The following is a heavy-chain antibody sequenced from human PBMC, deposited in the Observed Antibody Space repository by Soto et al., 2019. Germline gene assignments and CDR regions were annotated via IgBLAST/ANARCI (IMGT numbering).Heavy chain of an antibody. CDR2: INHSGST. CDR1: GGSFSGYY. V-gene: IGHV4-34*01. J-gene: IGHJ4*02. Sequence: PSETLSLTCAVYGGSFSGYYWSWIRQPPGKGLEWIGEINHSGSTNYNPSLKSRVTISKDNSKNQFSLKLSSVTAADTAVYYCATRATYSYDSSGFYWGQGTLVTVSS. D-gene: IGHD3-22*01. CDR3: ATRATYSYDSSGFY.